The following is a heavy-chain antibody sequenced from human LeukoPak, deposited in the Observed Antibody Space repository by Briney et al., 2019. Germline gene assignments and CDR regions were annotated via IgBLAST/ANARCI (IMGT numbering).Heavy chain of an antibody. CDR1: GGSISSGSYY. J-gene: IGHJ6*03. CDR3: ARGRRFYYYMDV. CDR2: IYTSGST. Sequence: ASETLSLTCTVSGGSISSGSYYWSWIRQPAGKGLEWIGRIYTSGSTNYNPSLKSRVTISVDTSKNQFSLKLSSVTAADTAVYYCARGRRFYYYMDVWGKGTTVTISS. D-gene: IGHD1-14*01. V-gene: IGHV4-61*02.